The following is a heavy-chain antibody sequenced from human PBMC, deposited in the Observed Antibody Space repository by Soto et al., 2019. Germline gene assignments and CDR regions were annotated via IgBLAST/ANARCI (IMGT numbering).Heavy chain of an antibody. CDR3: ANGIPTYADFRSGCYSTWLAP. J-gene: IGHJ5*02. D-gene: IGHD3-3*01. CDR2: INHSGST. Sequence: PSETVSPTCAVYGGSFSGYYWSWIRQPPGKGLEWIGEINHSGSTNYNPSLKSRVTISVDTSKNQFSLKLSSVTAADTAVYYCANGIPTYADFRSGCYSTWLAPWGEGTLVTVS. CDR1: GGSFSGYY. V-gene: IGHV4-34*01.